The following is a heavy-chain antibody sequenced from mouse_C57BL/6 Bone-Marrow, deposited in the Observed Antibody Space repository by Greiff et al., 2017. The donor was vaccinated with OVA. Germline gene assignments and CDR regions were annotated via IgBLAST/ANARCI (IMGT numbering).Heavy chain of an antibody. Sequence: VQLQQSGAELVRPGTSVKMSCKASGYTFTNYWIGWAKQRPGHGLEWIGRINPYNGDTFYNQKFKGKATLTVDKSSSTAHMELRSLTSEDSAVYYCARIGLVAPSDYAMDYWGQGTSVTVSS. V-gene: IGHV1-63*01. CDR3: ARIGLVAPSDYAMDY. CDR2: INPYNGDT. CDR1: GYTFTNYW. D-gene: IGHD1-1*01. J-gene: IGHJ4*01.